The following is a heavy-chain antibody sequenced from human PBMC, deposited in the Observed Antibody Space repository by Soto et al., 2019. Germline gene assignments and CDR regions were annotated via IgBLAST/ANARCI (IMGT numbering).Heavy chain of an antibody. Sequence: ASVKVSCKASGYTFINFYMHWVRQAPGQGFEGMGRISPKSGGTNYAQKFQGRVRMTWDTSLKIAYMELSSVMSEDTAGYYCARPPGYISDCHYFDLWGQGTQVTVSS. CDR1: GYTFINFY. D-gene: IGHD2-21*02. V-gene: IGHV1-2*02. CDR3: ARPPGYISDCHYFDL. J-gene: IGHJ4*02. CDR2: ISPKSGGT.